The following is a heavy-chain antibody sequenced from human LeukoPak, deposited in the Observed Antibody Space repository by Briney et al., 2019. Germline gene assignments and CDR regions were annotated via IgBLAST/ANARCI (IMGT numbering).Heavy chain of an antibody. CDR3: AKVTRIEEYYYDSSGYDH. D-gene: IGHD3-22*01. V-gene: IGHV3-11*04. Sequence: GGSLRLSCAASGFTFSDYYMSWIRQAPGKGLEWVSYISSSGSTIYYADSVKGRFTISRDNAKNSLYLQMNSLRAEDTAVYYCAKVTRIEEYYYDSSGYDHWGQGTLVTVSS. J-gene: IGHJ4*02. CDR2: ISSSGSTI. CDR1: GFTFSDYY.